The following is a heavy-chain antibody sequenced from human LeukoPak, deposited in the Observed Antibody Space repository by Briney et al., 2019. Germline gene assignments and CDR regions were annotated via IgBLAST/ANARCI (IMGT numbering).Heavy chain of an antibody. V-gene: IGHV3-23*01. J-gene: IGHJ4*02. CDR3: ARSMIVVGKEFDY. D-gene: IGHD3-22*01. Sequence: GGSLRLSCAASGFTFSSYAMSWVRQAPGKGLEWVSAISGSGGSTYYADSVKGRFTISRDNSKNTLYLQMNSLRAEDTAVYYCARSMIVVGKEFDYWGQGTLVTVSS. CDR1: GFTFSSYA. CDR2: ISGSGGST.